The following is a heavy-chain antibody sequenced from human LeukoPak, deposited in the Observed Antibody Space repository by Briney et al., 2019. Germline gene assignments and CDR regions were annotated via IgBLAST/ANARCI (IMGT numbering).Heavy chain of an antibody. CDR1: GFSLTSSGEG. D-gene: IGHD4-11*01. CDR2: IYWDDDE. V-gene: IGHV2-5*02. J-gene: IGHJ4*02. CDR3: ARRHPVTGSRCFDY. Sequence: SGPSLVKPTETLTLTCTFSGFSLTSSGEGVGWIRQPPGNALEWHALIYWDDDERYSPSLKSRLTIAKDTSKNQVVLTMTNMDPVDTATYYCARRHPVTGSRCFDYWGQGTLVTVSS.